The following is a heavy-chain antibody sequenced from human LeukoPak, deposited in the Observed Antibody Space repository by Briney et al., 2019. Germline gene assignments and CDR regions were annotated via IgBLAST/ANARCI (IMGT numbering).Heavy chain of an antibody. CDR3: ARAILSRWSLSQWFDP. CDR1: GYIFSSYG. CDR2: ISAYNGHT. Sequence: GASVTVSFTASGYIFSSYGITWVRQAPGQGLEWMGWISAYNGHTNFVQKFQGRVTMTTDTSTSTAYMELRSLRSDDTAVYYCARAILSRWSLSQWFDPWGQGTLVTVSS. J-gene: IGHJ5*02. D-gene: IGHD2-8*01. V-gene: IGHV1-18*01.